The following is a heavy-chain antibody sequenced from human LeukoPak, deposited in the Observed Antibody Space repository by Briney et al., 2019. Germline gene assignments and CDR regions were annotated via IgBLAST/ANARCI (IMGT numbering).Heavy chain of an antibody. Sequence: GGSLRLSCAASGFTFSSYWMHWVRQAPGKGLVWVSRINTDGSSTSYADSVKGRFTISRDNSKNTLYLQMNSLRAEDTAVYYCAKALTTVTTCFDYWGQGTLVTVSS. V-gene: IGHV3-74*01. CDR2: INTDGSST. D-gene: IGHD4-17*01. CDR1: GFTFSSYW. J-gene: IGHJ4*02. CDR3: AKALTTVTTCFDY.